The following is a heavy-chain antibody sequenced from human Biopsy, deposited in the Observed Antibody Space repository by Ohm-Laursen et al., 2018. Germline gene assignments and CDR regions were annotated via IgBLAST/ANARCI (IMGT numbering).Heavy chain of an antibody. CDR2: IKRDGSQS. D-gene: IGHD2/OR15-2a*01. CDR1: GFTFSTYW. CDR3: TRDTTYYAGTTYYDALDV. Sequence: SLRLSCSASGFTFSTYWMTWVRQAPGTGLEWVANIKRDGSQSNHADSVKGRFTISRDNAKNSLYLQMNSLRAENTAVYYCTRDTTYYAGTTYYDALDVWGQGTTVTVSS. V-gene: IGHV3-7*01. J-gene: IGHJ3*01.